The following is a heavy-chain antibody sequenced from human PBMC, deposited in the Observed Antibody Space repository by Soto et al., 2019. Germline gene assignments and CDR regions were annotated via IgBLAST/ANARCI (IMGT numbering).Heavy chain of an antibody. CDR1: GFAFSSHP. CDR2: ISDGGDLT. V-gene: IGHV3-23*01. Sequence: GGSLRLSCAASGFAFSSHPMSWVRQAPEKGLEWVAGISDGGDLTYNADSVKGRFTISRDNSKDTLYLEMKSLRAEDTAVYYCARRVIGSSRAFDIWGQGTKVTVSS. J-gene: IGHJ3*02. D-gene: IGHD3-10*01. CDR3: ARRVIGSSRAFDI.